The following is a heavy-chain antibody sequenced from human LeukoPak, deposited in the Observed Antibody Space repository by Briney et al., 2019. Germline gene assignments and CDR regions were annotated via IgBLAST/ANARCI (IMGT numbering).Heavy chain of an antibody. Sequence: GGSLRLSCAASGFTFSNYKMNRVRQAPGKGLEWVSYISSSGSIIYYSDSVKGRFTISRDNAKNSLYLQMNSLRAEDTAVYYCAKLSTVYRWGQGTLVTVSS. CDR1: GFTFSNYK. V-gene: IGHV3-48*03. D-gene: IGHD2-2*01. CDR2: ISSSGSII. J-gene: IGHJ4*02. CDR3: AKLSTVYR.